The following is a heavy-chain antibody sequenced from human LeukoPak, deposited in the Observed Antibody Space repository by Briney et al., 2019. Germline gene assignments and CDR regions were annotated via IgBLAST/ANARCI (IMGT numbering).Heavy chain of an antibody. CDR2: IYYSGYT. J-gene: IGHJ6*03. D-gene: IGHD3-9*01. Sequence: PSETLSLTCTVSGGSISSYYWSWIRQPPGKGLEWIGYIYYSGYTTYNPSLKSRVTISEDLSKNQFSLKLSSVTAADTAVYYCARSMILTGSIGYYNYYYMDVWGKGTTVTVPS. CDR3: ARSMILTGSIGYYNYYYMDV. V-gene: IGHV4-59*01. CDR1: GGSISSYY.